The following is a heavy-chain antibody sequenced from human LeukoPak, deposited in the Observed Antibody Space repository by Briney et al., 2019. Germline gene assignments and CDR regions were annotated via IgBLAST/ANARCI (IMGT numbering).Heavy chain of an antibody. Sequence: ASVMVSCKASGYTFTDYYIHWVGQAPGQGLEWMGRINPTGGGTTSAQKFRGRVTMTRDTSINTAYMELSRLRSDDTAVFYCARSSTTYYYFDFWGQGALVTVSS. CDR3: ARSSTTYYYFDF. CDR2: INPTGGGT. J-gene: IGHJ4*02. V-gene: IGHV1-2*06. D-gene: IGHD2-2*01. CDR1: GYTFTDYY.